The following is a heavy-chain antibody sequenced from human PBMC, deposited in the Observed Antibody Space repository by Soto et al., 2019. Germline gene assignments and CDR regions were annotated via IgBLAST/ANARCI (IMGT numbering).Heavy chain of an antibody. CDR3: ASGNGGWFDP. CDR2: IHHSETT. V-gene: IGHV4-4*02. J-gene: IGHJ5*02. D-gene: IGHD4-17*01. CDR1: GASVSSTKW. Sequence: PSETLSLTCAVSGASVSSTKWWSWVRQSPGKGLEWIGEIHHSETTNYNPSLESRVTISIDKSKNQFSLKLSSVTAADTAVYYCASGNGGWFDPWGQGTLVTVSS.